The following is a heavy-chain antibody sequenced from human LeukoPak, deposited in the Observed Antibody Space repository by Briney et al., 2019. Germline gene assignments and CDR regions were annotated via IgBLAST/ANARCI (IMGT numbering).Heavy chain of an antibody. D-gene: IGHD3-10*01. J-gene: IGHJ4*02. Sequence: GGSLRLSCAASGFTFSSYWLSWVRQAPGKGLEWVANIKQDGSEKYYVDSVKGRFTISRDNAKNSLYLQMNSLRAEDTAVYYCARPGLLWFGELFPPDYWGQGTLVTVSS. V-gene: IGHV3-7*01. CDR3: ARPGLLWFGELFPPDY. CDR1: GFTFSSYW. CDR2: IKQDGSEK.